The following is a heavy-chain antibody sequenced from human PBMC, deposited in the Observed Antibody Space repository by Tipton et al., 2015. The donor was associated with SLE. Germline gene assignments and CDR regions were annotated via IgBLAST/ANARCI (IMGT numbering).Heavy chain of an antibody. CDR2: INHRGST. J-gene: IGHJ3*02. CDR1: GGSFSGYY. V-gene: IGHV4-34*01. Sequence: TLSLTCTVYGGSFSGYYWSWIRQPPGKGLEWIGEINHRGSTNYNPSLKSRVIISVDTSKNQFSLKLSSATAADTAVYYCARNHYHISTGYSDAFDIWGQGTMVTVSS. D-gene: IGHD3-9*01. CDR3: ARNHYHISTGYSDAFDI.